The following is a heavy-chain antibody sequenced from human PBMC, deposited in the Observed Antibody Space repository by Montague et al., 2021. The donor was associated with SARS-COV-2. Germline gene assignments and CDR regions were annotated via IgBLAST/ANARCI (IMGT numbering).Heavy chain of an antibody. J-gene: IGHJ6*02. CDR3: ARGGGYYNYGLDV. D-gene: IGHD3-22*01. CDR2: IYYSWST. CDR1: DGSISNSY. V-gene: IGHV4-59*01. Sequence: SETLSLTCTVSDGSISNSYWSWIRQPPGRRLEWIGYIYYSWSTDYSPSLKSRVTISLDTSKNQFSLKVTSVTAADTAVYYCARGGGYYNYGLDVWGPGTTVTVSS.